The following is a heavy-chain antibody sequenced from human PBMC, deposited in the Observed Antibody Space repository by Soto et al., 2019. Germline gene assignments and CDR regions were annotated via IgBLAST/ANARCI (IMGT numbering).Heavy chain of an antibody. CDR2: ISGGGDAT. V-gene: IGHV3-23*01. CDR1: GFTFGNYA. D-gene: IGHD7-27*01. Sequence: EVQLLESGGGLVQPGGSLRLSCAAPGFTFGNYAFSWVRQAPGKGLEWVSVISGGGDATYYPDSVKGRFTTSRDNSKNTVYLQMNSLRAEDTAVYYCAKKSLGSITLPALYYFDYWGQGTLVTVSS. J-gene: IGHJ4*02. CDR3: AKKSLGSITLPALYYFDY.